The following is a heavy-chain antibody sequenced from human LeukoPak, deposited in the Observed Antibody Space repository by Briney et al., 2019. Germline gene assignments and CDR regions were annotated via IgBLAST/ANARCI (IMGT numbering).Heavy chain of an antibody. CDR2: IDKKDKGYAAAR. CDR1: GFTFSGSA. D-gene: IGHD1-26*01. V-gene: IGHV3-73*01. CDR3: TRDSGTYNWFDP. J-gene: IGHJ5*02. Sequence: PGGSLRLSCAASGFTFSGSAIHWVRQSSGKGLEWVGQIDKKDKGYAAARAYAASVKGRFTISRDDSINTAYLQMKSLNTEDTALYYCTRDSGTYNWFDPWGQGTLVTVSS.